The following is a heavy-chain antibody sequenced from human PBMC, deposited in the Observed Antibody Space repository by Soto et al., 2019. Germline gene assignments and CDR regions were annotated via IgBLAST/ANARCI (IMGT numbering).Heavy chain of an antibody. CDR3: ASDQSLLWFGEYFPASPLDP. Sequence: QVQLVQSGAEVKKPGSSVKVSCKASGGTFSSYAISWVRQAPGQGLEWMGGIIPICGTANYAQKFQGRVTITADESTSTAYMELSSLRSEDTAVYYCASDQSLLWFGEYFPASPLDPWGQGTLVTVSS. CDR1: GGTFSSYA. V-gene: IGHV1-69*01. J-gene: IGHJ5*02. CDR2: IIPICGTA. D-gene: IGHD3-10*01.